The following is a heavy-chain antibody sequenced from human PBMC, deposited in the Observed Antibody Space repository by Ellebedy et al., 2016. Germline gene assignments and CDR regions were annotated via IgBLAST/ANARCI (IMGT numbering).Heavy chain of an antibody. CDR3: ARFHGYGYYFDY. CDR2: INHSGST. D-gene: IGHD1-1*01. V-gene: IGHV4-34*01. J-gene: IGHJ4*02. CDR1: GGSFSGYY. Sequence: SETLSLTXAVYGGSFSGYYWSWIRQPPGKGLEWIGEINHSGSTNYNPSLKSRVTISVDTSKNQFSLKLSSVTAADTAVYYCARFHGYGYYFDYWGQGTLVTVSS.